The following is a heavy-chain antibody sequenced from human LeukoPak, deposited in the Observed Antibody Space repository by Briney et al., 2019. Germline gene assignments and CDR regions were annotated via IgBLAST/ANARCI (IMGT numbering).Heavy chain of an antibody. Sequence: PGGSLRLSCSASGFTFSWYAMHWVRQAPGKGLEYVSTISSNGGSTYYADSVKGRFTISRDNSKNTLYLQMSSLRAEDTAAYYCVKGSSGWYEGYFDYWGQGTLVTVSS. D-gene: IGHD6-19*01. J-gene: IGHJ4*02. V-gene: IGHV3-64D*09. CDR3: VKGSSGWYEGYFDY. CDR1: GFTFSWYA. CDR2: ISSNGGST.